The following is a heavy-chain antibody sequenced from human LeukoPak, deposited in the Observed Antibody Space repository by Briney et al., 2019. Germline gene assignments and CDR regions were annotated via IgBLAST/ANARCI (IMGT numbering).Heavy chain of an antibody. J-gene: IGHJ4*02. Sequence: GGSLRLSCAASGFTFSSYWMHWVRQAPGKGLVWVSRINSDGSSTSYADSVKGRFTISRDNAKNTLYLQMNSLRAEDAAVYYCAREDIVVVPAMGYWGQGTLVTVSS. CDR1: GFTFSSYW. V-gene: IGHV3-74*01. CDR2: INSDGSST. CDR3: AREDIVVVPAMGY. D-gene: IGHD2-2*01.